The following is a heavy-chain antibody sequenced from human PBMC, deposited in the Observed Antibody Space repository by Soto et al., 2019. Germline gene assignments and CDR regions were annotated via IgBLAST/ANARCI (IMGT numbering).Heavy chain of an antibody. CDR3: ARLGPSASGTYSFRHNRFDP. V-gene: IGHV4-30-4*01. CDR1: GGSISSGDYY. CDR2: IYYSGST. Sequence: SETLSLTCTVSGGSISSGDYYWSWIRQPPGKGLEWIGYIYYSGSTYYNPSLKSRVTISVDTSKNQFSLKLSSVRAEDTAVYYCARLGPSASGTYSFRHNRFDPWGQGTQVTVS. D-gene: IGHD3-10*01. J-gene: IGHJ5*02.